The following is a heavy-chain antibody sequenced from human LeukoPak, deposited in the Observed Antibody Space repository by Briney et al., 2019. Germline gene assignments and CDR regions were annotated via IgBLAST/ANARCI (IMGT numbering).Heavy chain of an antibody. J-gene: IGHJ4*02. CDR1: GYTFTDNY. D-gene: IGHD2-2*01. V-gene: IGHV1-2*02. CDR2: MNPNSGGT. Sequence: ASVKASCKPSGYTFTDNYLHWVRQAPGQGLEWVGWMNPNSGGTGYAQKFQGRVTMTRDTSISTAYMELSSLTSDDTAVYYCTRGSGTSWFDYWGQGSLVTVSS. CDR3: TRGSGTSWFDY.